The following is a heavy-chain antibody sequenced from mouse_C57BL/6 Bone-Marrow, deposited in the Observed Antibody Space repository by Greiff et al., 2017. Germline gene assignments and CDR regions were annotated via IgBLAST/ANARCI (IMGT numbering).Heavy chain of an antibody. J-gene: IGHJ4*01. CDR3: ARESNYVGYYAMDY. D-gene: IGHD2-5*01. CDR1: GYTFTSYW. Sequence: QVQLQQPGAELVKPGASVKMSCKASGYTFTSYWITWVKQRPGQGLEWIGDIYPGRGSTNYNEKFKSKATLTVDTSSSTAYMQLSSLTSEDSAVYYCARESNYVGYYAMDYWGQGTSVTGSS. CDR2: IYPGRGST. V-gene: IGHV1-55*01.